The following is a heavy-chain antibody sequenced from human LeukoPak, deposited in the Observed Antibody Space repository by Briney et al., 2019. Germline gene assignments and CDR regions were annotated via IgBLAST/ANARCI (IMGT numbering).Heavy chain of an antibody. CDR3: ARTRYYYNSRSYGAPYYFDY. J-gene: IGHJ4*02. CDR1: GGSISSSSYY. D-gene: IGHD3-10*01. CDR2: IYYSGST. V-gene: IGHV4-39*07. Sequence: SETLSLTCTVSGGSISSSSYYWGWIRQPPGKGLEWIGSIYYSGSTYYNPSLKSRVTISVDTSKNQFSLKLTSVTAADTAVYYCARTRYYYNSRSYGAPYYFDYWGQGTLVTVSS.